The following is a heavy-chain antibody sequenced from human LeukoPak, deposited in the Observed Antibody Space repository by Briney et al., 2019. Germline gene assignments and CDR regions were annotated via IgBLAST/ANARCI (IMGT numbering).Heavy chain of an antibody. D-gene: IGHD4-17*01. CDR1: GGSISSDTYI. CDR2: FHYGGTP. Sequence: SETLSLTCTDSGGSISSDTYIWSWIRQSPGNGLEWIGRFHYGGTPSYNPSLQSRVTISADTSKNQFSLTLTSMTAPDTAVYYCTRGLTTDKIDYWGQGTLVTVSS. V-gene: IGHV4-30-4*01. CDR3: TRGLTTDKIDY. J-gene: IGHJ4*02.